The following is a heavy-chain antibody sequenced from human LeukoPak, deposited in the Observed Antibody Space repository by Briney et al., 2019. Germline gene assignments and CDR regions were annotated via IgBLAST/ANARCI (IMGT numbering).Heavy chain of an antibody. CDR3: ATRYYDFWSANYYYYYYYMDV. V-gene: IGHV3-23*01. J-gene: IGHJ6*03. CDR1: GFTFSSYG. Sequence: GGTLRLSCAASGFTFSSYGMSWVRQAPGKGLEWVSAISGSGGSTYYADSVKGRFTISRDNSRNTLYLQMNSLRAEDTAVYYCATRYYDFWSANYYYYYYYMDVWGKGTTVTVSS. D-gene: IGHD3-3*01. CDR2: ISGSGGST.